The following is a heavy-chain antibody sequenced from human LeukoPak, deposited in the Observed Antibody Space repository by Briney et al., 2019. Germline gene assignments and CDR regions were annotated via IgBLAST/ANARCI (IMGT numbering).Heavy chain of an antibody. CDR2: INAGNGNT. V-gene: IGHV1-3*01. CDR1: GHTFTSYA. D-gene: IGHD4-11*01. Sequence: ASVKVSCKASGHTFTSYAMHWVSQAPGQRLEWMGWINAGNGNTKYSQKFQGRVTITRDTSASTAYMELSSLRSEDTAVYYCASAFPWTTVTTILYGMDVWGQGTTVTVSS. J-gene: IGHJ6*02. CDR3: ASAFPWTTVTTILYGMDV.